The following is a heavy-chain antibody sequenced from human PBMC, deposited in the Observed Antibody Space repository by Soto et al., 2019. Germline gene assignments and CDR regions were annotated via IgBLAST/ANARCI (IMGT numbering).Heavy chain of an antibody. J-gene: IGHJ4*02. CDR1: GLTFSTNT. CDR2: ISTSSTAI. V-gene: IGHV3-48*02. CDR3: VITDSGRERGY. D-gene: IGHD3-10*01. Sequence: EVQLVESGGGFGQRGGSLRLSCAVSGLTFSTNTINWVRQAPGKGLEWVSYISTSSTAIYYADSVKGRFTISRDDAKSSLYLQMNSPRDEDTAVYYCVITDSGRERGYWGQGTLVTVSS.